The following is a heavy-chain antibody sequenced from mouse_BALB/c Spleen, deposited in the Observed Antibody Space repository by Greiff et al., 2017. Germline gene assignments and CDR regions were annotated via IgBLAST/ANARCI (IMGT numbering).Heavy chain of an antibody. Sequence: QVQLQQSGAELVRPGSSVKISCKASGYAFSSYWMNWVKQRPGQGLEWIGQIYPGDGDTNYNGKFKGKATLTADKSSSTAYMQLSSLTSEDSAVYFCARKITYVIYAMDYWGQGTSVTVSS. J-gene: IGHJ4*01. V-gene: IGHV1-80*01. CDR1: GYAFSSYW. CDR2: IYPGDGDT. CDR3: ARKITYVIYAMDY.